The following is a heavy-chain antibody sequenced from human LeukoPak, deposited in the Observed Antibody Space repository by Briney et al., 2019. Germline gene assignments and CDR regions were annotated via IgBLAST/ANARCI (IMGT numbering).Heavy chain of an antibody. CDR1: GFTFNSYH. CDR2: ISGGGGST. CDR3: AKSSYYDSSGYYREYYFGY. J-gene: IGHJ4*02. D-gene: IGHD3-22*01. V-gene: IGHV3-23*01. Sequence: GGSLRPSCAASGFTFNSYHMSWVRQAPGKGLEWVSAISGGGGSTHYADSVKGRFTISRDNSKNTLYLQMSSLRAGDTAVYYCAKSSYYDSSGYYREYYFGYWGQGTLVTVSS.